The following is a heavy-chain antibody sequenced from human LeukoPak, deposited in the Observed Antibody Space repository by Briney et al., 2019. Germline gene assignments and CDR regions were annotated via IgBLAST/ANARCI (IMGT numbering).Heavy chain of an antibody. D-gene: IGHD6-25*01. CDR2: IITVSTYK. Sequence: GGSLTLSCAASGFTFTDYSMTWVRQPPGKGLEWVSSIITVSTYKFYSDSGKGRFTISRDNAKNILYLQMSSLSAEDTAVYYCARDGSGFYLYYYMDVWGRGNPVTVSS. CDR1: GFTFTDYS. CDR3: ARDGSGFYLYYYMDV. V-gene: IGHV3-21*01. J-gene: IGHJ6*03.